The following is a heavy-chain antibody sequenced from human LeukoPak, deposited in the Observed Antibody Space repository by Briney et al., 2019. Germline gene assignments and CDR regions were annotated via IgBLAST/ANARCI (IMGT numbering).Heavy chain of an antibody. J-gene: IGHJ5*02. CDR2: VSYSGNT. D-gene: IGHD2-15*01. V-gene: IGHV4-59*01. Sequence: SETLSLTCIVSSGSMNNYYWSWIRQPPGKGLEWIGYVSYSGNTNYNSSLKSRVSMSVDTSKNQFSLKVISVTAADTAMYYCARGVVAAALFWFDPWGQGTLVTVSS. CDR1: SGSMNNYY. CDR3: ARGVVAAALFWFDP.